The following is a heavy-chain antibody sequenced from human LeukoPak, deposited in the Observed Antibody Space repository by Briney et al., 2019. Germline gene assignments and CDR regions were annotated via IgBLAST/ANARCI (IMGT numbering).Heavy chain of an antibody. Sequence: GGSLRLSCAASGFTFSSYGMHWVRQAPGKGLEWVAVIWYDGSNKYYADSVKGRFTISRDNSKNTLYLQMNSLRAEDTAVYYCANSGHSGWEYAEYFQHWGQGTLVTVSS. CDR1: GFTFSSYG. CDR2: IWYDGSNK. CDR3: ANSGHSGWEYAEYFQH. D-gene: IGHD6-19*01. V-gene: IGHV3-33*06. J-gene: IGHJ1*01.